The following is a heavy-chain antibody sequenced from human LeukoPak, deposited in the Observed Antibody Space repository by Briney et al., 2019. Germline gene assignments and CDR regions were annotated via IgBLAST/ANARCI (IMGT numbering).Heavy chain of an antibody. CDR3: ARDGYSRDYFDY. V-gene: IGHV4-59*01. J-gene: IGHJ4*02. CDR2: IYYSGST. CDR1: GGSISSYY. D-gene: IGHD6-13*01. Sequence: SETLSLTCTVSGGSISSYYWSWLRQPPGKGLEWIGYIYYSGSTDYNPSLKSRVTISVDTSKNQFSLKLSSVTAADTAVYYCARDGYSRDYFDYWGQGTLVTVSS.